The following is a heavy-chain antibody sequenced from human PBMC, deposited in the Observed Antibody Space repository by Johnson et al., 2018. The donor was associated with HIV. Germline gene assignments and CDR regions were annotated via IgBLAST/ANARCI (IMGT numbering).Heavy chain of an antibody. Sequence: VQLVESGGGLVKPGGSLRLSCVASGFTFSNAWMSWVRQAPGKGLEWVGRIKTKTDGGTTDYAAPVKGRFTISRDDSKNTLYLQMNSLRAEDTAVYYCARTTIFGVVINDAFDIWGQGTMVTVSS. CDR1: GFTFSNAW. J-gene: IGHJ3*02. D-gene: IGHD3-3*01. V-gene: IGHV3-15*01. CDR2: IKTKTDGGTT. CDR3: ARTTIFGVVINDAFDI.